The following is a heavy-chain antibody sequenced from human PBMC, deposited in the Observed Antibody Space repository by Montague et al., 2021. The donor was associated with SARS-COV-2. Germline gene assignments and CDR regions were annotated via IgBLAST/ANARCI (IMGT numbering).Heavy chain of an antibody. D-gene: IGHD6-6*01. CDR1: GFTFSKFG. CDR2: IDPAGGAT. J-gene: IGHJ4*02. CDR3: ASSNFFAY. V-gene: IGHV3-23*01. Sequence: SLRLSCAASGFTFSKFGMNWVRQAPGKGLEWVSTIDPAGGATYYADSVRGRFAISRDNSKNILSLQMDSLTADDTAVYYCASSNFFAYWGQGTLSTVSS.